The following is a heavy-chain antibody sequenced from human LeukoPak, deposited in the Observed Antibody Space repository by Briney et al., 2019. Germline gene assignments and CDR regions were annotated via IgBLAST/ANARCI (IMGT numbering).Heavy chain of an antibody. Sequence: GGSLRLSCAASGFTFSSYAMSWVRQAPGKGLEWVSAISGSGGSTYYADSVKGRFTISRDNSKNTLYLQMNSLRAEDTAVYYCASYSTRETQWIQLWPYYYYGMDVWGQGTTVTVSS. CDR3: ASYSTRETQWIQLWPYYYYGMDV. D-gene: IGHD5-18*01. J-gene: IGHJ6*02. CDR1: GFTFSSYA. CDR2: ISGSGGST. V-gene: IGHV3-23*01.